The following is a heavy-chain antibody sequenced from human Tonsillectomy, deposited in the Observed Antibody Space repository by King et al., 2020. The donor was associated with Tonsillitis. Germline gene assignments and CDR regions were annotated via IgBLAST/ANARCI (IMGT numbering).Heavy chain of an antibody. CDR1: GGSISSYY. J-gene: IGHJ6*03. D-gene: IGHD3-3*01. V-gene: IGHV4-59*01. CDR3: ARVTIFGVATPPYYYYYMDV. CDR2: IYYSGST. Sequence: MQLQESGPGLVKPSETLSLTCTVSGGSISSYYWSWIRQPPGKGLEWIGNIYYSGSTNYNPSLKSRVTISVDTAKNQFSLKLSSVTAADTAVYYCARVTIFGVATPPYYYYYMDVWGKGTTVTVSS.